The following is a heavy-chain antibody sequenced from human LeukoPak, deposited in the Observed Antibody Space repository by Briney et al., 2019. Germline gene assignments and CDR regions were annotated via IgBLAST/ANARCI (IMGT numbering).Heavy chain of an antibody. V-gene: IGHV1-69*13. CDR1: GGTFSSYA. CDR3: ARSAVTTLFEYYYYYYMDV. Sequence: SVKVSCKASGGTFSSYAISWVRQAPGQGLEWMGGIIPIFGTANYAQKFHGRVTITADESTSTAYMELSSLRSEDTAVYYCARSAVTTLFEYYYYYYMDVWGKGTTVTVSS. CDR2: IIPIFGTA. J-gene: IGHJ6*03. D-gene: IGHD4-17*01.